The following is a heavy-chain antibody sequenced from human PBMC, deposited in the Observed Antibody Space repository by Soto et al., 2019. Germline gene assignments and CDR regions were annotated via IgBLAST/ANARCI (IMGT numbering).Heavy chain of an antibody. J-gene: IGHJ6*03. CDR2: MNPNSGNT. D-gene: IGHD1-26*01. CDR1: GYTFTSYD. Sequence: ASVKVSCKASGYTFTSYDINWVRQATGQGLEWMGWMNPNSGNTGYAQKFQGRVTMTRNTSISTAYMELSSLRSEDTAVYYCARRVSLGGWVGGYYYYMDVWGKGTTVTVSS. V-gene: IGHV1-8*01. CDR3: ARRVSLGGWVGGYYYYMDV.